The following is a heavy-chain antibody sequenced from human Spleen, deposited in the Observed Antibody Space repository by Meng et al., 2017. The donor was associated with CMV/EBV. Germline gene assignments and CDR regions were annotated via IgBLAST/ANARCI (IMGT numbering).Heavy chain of an antibody. CDR2: IRSKTNGGTT. CDR1: GFIFSNAW. CDR3: TTSPFDP. Sequence: GGSLRLSCAASGFIFSNAWMNWVRQAPGKGLEWVGHIRSKTNGGTTDYAAPVKGRFTISRDDSKNTLFLQMDTLKTEDTAVYYCTTSPFDPWGQGTLVTVSS. V-gene: IGHV3-15*01. J-gene: IGHJ5*02.